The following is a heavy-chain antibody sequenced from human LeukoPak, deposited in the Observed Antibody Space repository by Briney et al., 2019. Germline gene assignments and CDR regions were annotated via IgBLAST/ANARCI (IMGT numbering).Heavy chain of an antibody. D-gene: IGHD6-13*01. J-gene: IGHJ5*02. CDR1: GSSISNGFF. CDR3: ARDHSSSGWFDP. Sequence: SETLSLTCNVSGSSISNGFFWAWIRQSPGKGLEWIGSIQNGGDSYYNPSLKSRVTISVDTSKNQFSLKLSSVTAADTAVYYCARDHSSSGWFDPWGQGTLVTVSS. V-gene: IGHV4-38-2*02. CDR2: IQNGGDS.